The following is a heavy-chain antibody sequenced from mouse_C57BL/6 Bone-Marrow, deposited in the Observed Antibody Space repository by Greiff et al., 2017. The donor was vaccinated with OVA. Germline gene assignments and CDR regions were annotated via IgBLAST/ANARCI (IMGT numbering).Heavy chain of an antibody. CDR3: TTDPYYYGFLFDY. V-gene: IGHV14-4*01. Sequence: VQLKESGAELVRPGASVKLSCTASGFNIKDDYMHWVKQRPEQGLEWIGWIDPENGDTEYASKFQGKATITADTSSNTAYLQLSSLTSEDTAVYYCTTDPYYYGFLFDYWGQGTTLTVSS. CDR1: GFNIKDDY. D-gene: IGHD1-1*01. J-gene: IGHJ2*01. CDR2: IDPENGDT.